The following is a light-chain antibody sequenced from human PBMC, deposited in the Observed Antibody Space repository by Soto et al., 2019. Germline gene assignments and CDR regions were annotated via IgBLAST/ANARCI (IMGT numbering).Light chain of an antibody. V-gene: IGLV1-40*01. CDR3: QSYDGSQTAVYV. J-gene: IGLJ1*01. CDR1: SSNIGAGYD. Sequence: QSVLTQPPSVSGAPGQRVTISCTGSSSNIGAGYDVHWYQQLPETAPKLLIYRNTNRPSGVPDRFSGSKSGTSASLAITGLQAEDEADYYCQSYDGSQTAVYVFGTGTKLTVL. CDR2: RNT.